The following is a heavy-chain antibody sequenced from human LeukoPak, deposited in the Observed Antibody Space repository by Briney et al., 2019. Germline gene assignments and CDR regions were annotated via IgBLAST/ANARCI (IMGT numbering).Heavy chain of an antibody. V-gene: IGHV4-59*01. J-gene: IGHJ4*02. CDR3: ARVRGDGKRTYYYDSSGYYTPVFDY. CDR2: IYYSGST. Sequence: SETLSLTCTVSGGSISSYYWSWIRQPPGKGLEWIGYIYYSGSTNYNPSLKSRVTISVDTSKNQFSLKLSSVTAADTAVYYCARVRGDGKRTYYYDSSGYYTPVFDYWGQGTLVTVSS. CDR1: GGSISSYY. D-gene: IGHD3-22*01.